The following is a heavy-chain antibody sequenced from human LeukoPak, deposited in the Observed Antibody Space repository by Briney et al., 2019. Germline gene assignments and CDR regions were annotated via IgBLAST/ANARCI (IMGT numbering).Heavy chain of an antibody. V-gene: IGHV4-59*01. CDR1: GGSISSYY. D-gene: IGHD6-6*01. CDR3: ASYSSSSGLGPY. J-gene: IGHJ4*02. Sequence: DPSETLSLTCTVSGGSISSYYWSWIRQPPGKGLEWIGYIYYSGSTNYNPSLKRRVTISVDTSKNQFSLKLSSVTAADTAVYYCASYSSSSGLGPYWGQGTLVTVSS. CDR2: IYYSGST.